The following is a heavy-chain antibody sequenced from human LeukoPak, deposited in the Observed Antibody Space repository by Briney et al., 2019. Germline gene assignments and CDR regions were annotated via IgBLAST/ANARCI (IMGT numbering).Heavy chain of an antibody. Sequence: ASVKVSCKASGYTFTSYGISWVRQAPGQGLEGMGWISAYNGNTNYAQKLQGRVTMTTDTSTSTAYMELRSLRSDDTAVYYCARFKPTVTTLGAFDIWGQGTMVTVSS. CDR2: ISAYNGNT. V-gene: IGHV1-18*01. CDR1: GYTFTSYG. CDR3: ARFKPTVTTLGAFDI. J-gene: IGHJ3*02. D-gene: IGHD4-17*01.